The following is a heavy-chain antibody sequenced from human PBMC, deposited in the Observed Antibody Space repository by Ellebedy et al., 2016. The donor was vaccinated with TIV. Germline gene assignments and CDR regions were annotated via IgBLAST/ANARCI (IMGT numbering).Heavy chain of an antibody. V-gene: IGHV3-48*04. J-gene: IGHJ4*02. CDR3: ARAPNAGDWP. Sequence: GESLKISCAASGFTFSSYSMNWVRQAPGKGLEWVSHISSSSSTIYYADSVKGRFTISRDNAKNSLYLQLNSLRAEDTAVYYCARAPNAGDWPWGQGTLVTVSS. CDR1: GFTFSSYS. D-gene: IGHD2-21*02. CDR2: ISSSSSTI.